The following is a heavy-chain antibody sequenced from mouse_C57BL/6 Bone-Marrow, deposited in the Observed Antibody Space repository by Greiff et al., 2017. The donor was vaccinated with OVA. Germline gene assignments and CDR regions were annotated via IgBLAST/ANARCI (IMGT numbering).Heavy chain of an antibody. CDR2: IDPDSGGT. J-gene: IGHJ2*01. CDR3: ARSWLLHPYFDY. V-gene: IGHV1-72*01. CDR1: GYTFTNYG. D-gene: IGHD2-3*01. Sequence: VQLQEPGAELVKPGASVKLSCKASGYTFTNYGMHWVKQTPGRGLEWIGTIDPDSGGTKYNEKFKGKATLTVDKPSSTAYMQLSSLTSEDSAVYYCARSWLLHPYFDYWGQGTTLTVSS.